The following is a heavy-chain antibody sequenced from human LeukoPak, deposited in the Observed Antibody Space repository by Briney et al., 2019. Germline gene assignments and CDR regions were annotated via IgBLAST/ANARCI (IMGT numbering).Heavy chain of an antibody. CDR2: FIPEDGET. Sequence: ASVKVSCKVSGSTLTELSMHWVRQAPGKGREWMGGFIPEDGETIYAQKFQGRVTMTEDTSTDTAYMELSSLRSEDTAVYYCATDIDGFTRFWGQGTLVTVSS. D-gene: IGHD3-3*01. V-gene: IGHV1-24*01. J-gene: IGHJ4*02. CDR3: ATDIDGFTRF. CDR1: GSTLTELS.